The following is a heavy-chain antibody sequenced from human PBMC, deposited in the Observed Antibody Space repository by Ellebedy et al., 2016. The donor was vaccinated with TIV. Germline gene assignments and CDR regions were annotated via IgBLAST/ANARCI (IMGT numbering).Heavy chain of an antibody. CDR1: GFIVSSDY. Sequence: PGGSLRLSCAASGFIVSSDYMTWVRQAPGKGLEWVANIKQDGGEKYYVDSVKGRFTISRDNAKNSLYPQMNSLRAEDTAVYYCARHGVIATTSPFDYWGQGTLVTVSS. V-gene: IGHV3-7*01. J-gene: IGHJ4*02. CDR2: IKQDGGEK. CDR3: ARHGVIATTSPFDY. D-gene: IGHD1-20*01.